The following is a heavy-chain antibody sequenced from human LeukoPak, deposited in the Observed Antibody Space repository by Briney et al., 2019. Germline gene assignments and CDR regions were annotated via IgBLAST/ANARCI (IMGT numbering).Heavy chain of an antibody. CDR2: MYYSGST. J-gene: IGHJ4*02. D-gene: IGHD6-13*01. CDR3: AREGSSSWFDY. Sequence: SETLSLTCTVSGGSISSYYWSWVRQPPGKGLEWIGYMYYSGSTNYNPSLKSRVTISVDTSKNQFSLKLSSVTAADTAVYYCAREGSSSWFDYWGQGTLVTVSS. CDR1: GGSISSYY. V-gene: IGHV4-59*01.